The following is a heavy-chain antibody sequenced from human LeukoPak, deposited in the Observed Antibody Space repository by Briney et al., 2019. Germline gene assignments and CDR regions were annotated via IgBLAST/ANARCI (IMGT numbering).Heavy chain of an antibody. D-gene: IGHD3-10*01. J-gene: IGHJ4*02. Sequence: SETLSLTCTVSGGSISSYYWSWLRQPPGKGLEWIGYIYYSGSTNYNPSLKSRVTISVDTSKNQFSLKLSSVTGADTAVYYCARTTTMVRGVIIDFDYWGQGTLVTVSS. V-gene: IGHV4-59*01. CDR3: ARTTTMVRGVIIDFDY. CDR1: GGSISSYY. CDR2: IYYSGST.